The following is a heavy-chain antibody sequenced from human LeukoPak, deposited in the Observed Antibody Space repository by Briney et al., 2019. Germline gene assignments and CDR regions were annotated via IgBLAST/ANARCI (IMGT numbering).Heavy chain of an antibody. D-gene: IGHD1-26*01. CDR3: ARDNSVGDNAWWFDP. J-gene: IGHJ5*02. CDR1: GHTFTSYY. Sequence: GASVKVSCKASGHTFTSYYMHWVRQAPGQGLEWMGLINPTGGSTGYAQKFQGRVTMTRDMSTSTDYMVLSSLRSEDTAIYYCARDNSVGDNAWWFDPWGQGTLVTVSS. V-gene: IGHV1-46*01. CDR2: INPTGGST.